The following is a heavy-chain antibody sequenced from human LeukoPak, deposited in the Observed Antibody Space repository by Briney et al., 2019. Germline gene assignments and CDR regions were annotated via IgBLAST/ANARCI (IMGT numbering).Heavy chain of an antibody. D-gene: IGHD6-13*01. J-gene: IGHJ6*03. CDR2: IIPIFGTA. CDR3: ARAGPPLAAAGRKYYYYYYYMDV. CDR1: GGTFSSYA. V-gene: IGHV1-69*13. Sequence: ASVTVSCKASGGTFSSYAISWVRQAPGQGLEWMGGIIPIFGTANYAQKFQGRVTITADESTSTAYMELSSLRSEDTAVYYCARAGPPLAAAGRKYYYYYYYMDVWGKGTTVTVSS.